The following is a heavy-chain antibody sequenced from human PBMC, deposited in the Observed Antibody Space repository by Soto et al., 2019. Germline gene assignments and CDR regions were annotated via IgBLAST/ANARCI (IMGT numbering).Heavy chain of an antibody. CDR3: ATGRSTRFDP. V-gene: IGHV3-30*03. CDR2: ISFDVTAK. J-gene: IGHJ5*02. D-gene: IGHD1-1*01. Sequence: QGLLVEYGGRVVQPGRSLRLSCVASGFTFNRYGMHWVRQAPGKGLEWVAEISFDVTAKYYAESVKGRFTVSRDNGNNTLHLEMNSLGAKDTAVYFCATGRSTRFDPWGQGTLVTVSS. CDR1: GFTFNRYG.